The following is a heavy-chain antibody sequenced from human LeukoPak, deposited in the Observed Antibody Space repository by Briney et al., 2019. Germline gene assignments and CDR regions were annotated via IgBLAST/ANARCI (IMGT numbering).Heavy chain of an antibody. V-gene: IGHV4-39*02. CDR3: ARDQRASYNQWGIFDS. J-gene: IGHJ4*02. D-gene: IGHD1-14*01. CDR2: VYKSGDT. Sequence: SETLSLTCTVSGDSISDTTYYWAWIRPSPGKGLEWIGSVYKSGDTYYHPSLKSRVIISVDTSKNQFFLRLNSVTAADTAVFYCARDQRASYNQWGIFDSWGQGTLVTVSS. CDR1: GDSISDTTYY.